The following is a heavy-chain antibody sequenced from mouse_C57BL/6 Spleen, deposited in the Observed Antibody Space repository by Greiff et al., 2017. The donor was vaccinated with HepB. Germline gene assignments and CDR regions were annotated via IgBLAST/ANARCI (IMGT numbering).Heavy chain of an antibody. CDR1: GYAFSSSW. CDR3: ARGLITTVVDY. Sequence: QVQLQQSGPELVKPGASVKISCKASGYAFSSSWMNWVKQRPGKGLEWIGRIYPGDGDTNYNGKFKGKATLTADKSSSTAYMQLRSLTSEDSAVYFCARGLITTVVDYWGQGTTLTVSS. CDR2: IYPGDGDT. V-gene: IGHV1-82*01. D-gene: IGHD1-1*01. J-gene: IGHJ2*01.